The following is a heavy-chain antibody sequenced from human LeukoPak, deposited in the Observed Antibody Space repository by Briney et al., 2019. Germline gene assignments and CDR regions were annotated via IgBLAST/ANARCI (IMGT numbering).Heavy chain of an antibody. CDR3: ARDYGDLPARVPYFDY. CDR2: IKEDGSRN. CDR1: GFTFSRYW. Sequence: GGSLRLSCAASGFTFSRYWMSWVRQAPGKGLEWVANIKEDGSRNHYVDSVKGRFTISRDNAKNSLYLQMKSLRDEDTAIYYCARDYGDLPARVPYFDYWSQGTLVTVPS. V-gene: IGHV3-7*01. D-gene: IGHD4-17*01. J-gene: IGHJ4*02.